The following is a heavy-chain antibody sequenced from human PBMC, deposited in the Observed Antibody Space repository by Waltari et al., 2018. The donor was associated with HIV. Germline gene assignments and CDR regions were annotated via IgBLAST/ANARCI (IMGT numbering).Heavy chain of an antibody. J-gene: IGHJ4*02. D-gene: IGHD6-6*01. CDR3: ARERFGSSYFGY. CDR1: GFTFSRYA. V-gene: IGHV3-48*04. Sequence: EVQLVASGGGLVQPGGYLRLSCAASGFTFSRYAIQWVRQAPGKGLECVSYISSSSTTINYADSVKGRFTISRDNAKNLLYLQMSSLRAEDTAVYFCARERFGSSYFGYWGQGTLVTVSS. CDR2: ISSSSTTI.